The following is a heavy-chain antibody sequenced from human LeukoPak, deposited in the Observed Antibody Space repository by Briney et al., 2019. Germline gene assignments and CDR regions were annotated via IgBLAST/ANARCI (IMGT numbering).Heavy chain of an antibody. D-gene: IGHD3-22*01. CDR2: ISGSGGST. CDR3: AKGPPNRITMIVVID. V-gene: IGHV3-23*01. CDR1: GFTFSSYA. J-gene: IGHJ4*02. Sequence: TGGSLRLSCAASGFTFSSYAMSWVRQAPGKGLEWVSAISGSGGSTYYADSVKGRFTISRDNSKNTQYLQMNSLRAEDTAVYYCAKGPPNRITMIVVIDWGQGTLVTVSS.